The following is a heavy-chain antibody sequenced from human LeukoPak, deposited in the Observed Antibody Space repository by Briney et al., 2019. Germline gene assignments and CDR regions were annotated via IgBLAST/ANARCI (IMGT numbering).Heavy chain of an antibody. V-gene: IGHV1-24*01. D-gene: IGHD3-3*01. CDR1: VNSLSELS. CDR3: TTRSGDFWSGFVN. Sequence: GASVTVSCKVSVNSLSELSIQWVRQAPGKGLECMGGFDPEEAKMVYAQNFQGRVTITEDTSTQTAYMELSGLTSDDTAVYYCTTRSGDFWSGFVNWGQGTLVTVSS. J-gene: IGHJ4*02. CDR2: FDPEEAKM.